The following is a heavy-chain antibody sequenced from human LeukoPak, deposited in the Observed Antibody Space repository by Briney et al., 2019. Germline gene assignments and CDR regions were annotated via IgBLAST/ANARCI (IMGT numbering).Heavy chain of an antibody. CDR2: IKQDGSEK. Sequence: GGSLRLSCAAPGFTFNRSWMSWVRQAPGKGLEWVANIKQDGSEKYYVDSVKGRFTISRDNAKNSLYLQMTSLRAEDTAVFYCARAQFTMVRGVAIPLFDYWGQGTLVTVSS. CDR3: ARAQFTMVRGVAIPLFDY. CDR1: GFTFNRSW. J-gene: IGHJ4*02. V-gene: IGHV3-7*03. D-gene: IGHD3-10*01.